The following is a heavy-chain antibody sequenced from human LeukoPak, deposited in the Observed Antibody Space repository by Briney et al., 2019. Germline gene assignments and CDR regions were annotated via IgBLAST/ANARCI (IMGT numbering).Heavy chain of an antibody. Sequence: GGSLRLSCAASGITFDDDAMHWVRQAPGKGLEWVSLISGDGSRTHYADSVKGRFTISRDNSKNSLYLQMNSLRTEDTALYYCAKECSGGSCWGDYWGQGTLVTVSS. D-gene: IGHD2-15*01. V-gene: IGHV3-43*02. CDR3: AKECSGGSCWGDY. J-gene: IGHJ4*02. CDR1: GITFDDDA. CDR2: ISGDGSRT.